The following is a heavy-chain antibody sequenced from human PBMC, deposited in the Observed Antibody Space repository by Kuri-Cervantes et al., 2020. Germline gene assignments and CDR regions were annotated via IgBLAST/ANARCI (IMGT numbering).Heavy chain of an antibody. Sequence: ASVKVSCKASGYTFTSYYITWVRQAPGQGLEWMGWISAYNGNTNYAQKLQGRVTMTTDTSTSTAYMELRSLRSDDTAVYYCARNIVVVPAAEFDYWGQGTLVTVSS. D-gene: IGHD2-2*01. CDR3: ARNIVVVPAAEFDY. CDR2: ISAYNGNT. V-gene: IGHV1-18*01. J-gene: IGHJ4*02. CDR1: GYTFTSYY.